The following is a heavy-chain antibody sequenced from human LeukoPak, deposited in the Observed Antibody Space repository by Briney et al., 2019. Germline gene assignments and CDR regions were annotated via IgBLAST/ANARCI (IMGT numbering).Heavy chain of an antibody. D-gene: IGHD2-21*02. J-gene: IGHJ3*02. CDR3: AKCRVVTDPPDAFDI. Sequence: GGSLRLSCAASGFTLSTYWMNWVRQAPGKGLEWVANIKQDGSEKYYVASVKGRFTISRDNAKNSLYLQMNGLRAEDTAVYYCAKCRVVTDPPDAFDIWGQGTMVTVSS. V-gene: IGHV3-7*03. CDR2: IKQDGSEK. CDR1: GFTLSTYW.